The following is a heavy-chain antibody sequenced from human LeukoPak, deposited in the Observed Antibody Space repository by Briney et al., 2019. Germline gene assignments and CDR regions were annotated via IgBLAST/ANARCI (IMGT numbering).Heavy chain of an antibody. Sequence: SETLSLTCAVYGGSFSGYYWSWIRQPPGKGLEWIGEINHSGGTNYNPSLKSRVTISVDTSKNQFSLKLSSVTAADTAVYYCARDSLGFDYWGQGTLVAVSS. CDR2: INHSGGT. CDR3: ARDSLGFDY. J-gene: IGHJ4*02. D-gene: IGHD3-22*01. V-gene: IGHV4-34*01. CDR1: GGSFSGYY.